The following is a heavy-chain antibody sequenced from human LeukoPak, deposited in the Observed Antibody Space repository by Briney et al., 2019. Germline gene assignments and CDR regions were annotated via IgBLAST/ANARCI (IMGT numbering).Heavy chain of an antibody. CDR1: GYTFTGYY. CDR3: ATGLNIVVVPAAMVGY. D-gene: IGHD2-2*01. CDR2: INPNSGGT. J-gene: IGHJ4*02. V-gene: IGHV1-2*04. Sequence: ASVKVSCKASGYTFTGYYMHWVRQAPGQGLEWMGWINPNSGGTNYAQKFQGWVTMTRDTSISTAYMELSSLRSEDTAVYYCATGLNIVVVPAAMVGYWGQGTLVTVSS.